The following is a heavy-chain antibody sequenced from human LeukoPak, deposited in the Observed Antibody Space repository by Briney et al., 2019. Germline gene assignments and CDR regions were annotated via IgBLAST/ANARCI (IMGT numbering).Heavy chain of an antibody. D-gene: IGHD3-22*01. CDR2: ISSSGSTI. CDR1: GFTFSDYY. V-gene: IGHV3-11*04. J-gene: IGHJ4*02. Sequence: PGGSLRLSCAASGFTFSDYYMSWIRQAPGKGLEWVSYISSSGSTIYYADSVKGRFTISRDNAKNSLYLQMNSLRAEDTAVYYCARERLRDDSSGYYPAGDYWGQGTLVTVSS. CDR3: ARERLRDDSSGYYPAGDY.